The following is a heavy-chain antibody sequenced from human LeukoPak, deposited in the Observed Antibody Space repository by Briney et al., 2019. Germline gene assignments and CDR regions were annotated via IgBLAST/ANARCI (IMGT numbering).Heavy chain of an antibody. V-gene: IGHV4-39*01. D-gene: IGHD3-3*01. Sequence: SETLSLTCTVSGGSISSSSYYWGWIRQPPGKGLEWIGSIYYSGSTYYNPSLKSRVTISVDTSKNQFSLKLSSVTAADTAVYYCARHGNKLAGYDFWSGYYLFDYWGQGTLVTVSS. J-gene: IGHJ4*02. CDR1: GGSISSSSYY. CDR2: IYYSGST. CDR3: ARHGNKLAGYDFWSGYYLFDY.